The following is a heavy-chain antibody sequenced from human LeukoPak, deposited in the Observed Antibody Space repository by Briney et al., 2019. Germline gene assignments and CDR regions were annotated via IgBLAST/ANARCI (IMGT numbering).Heavy chain of an antibody. J-gene: IGHJ4*02. CDR2: IYTSGST. Sequence: SETLSLTCTVSGGSISSGSYYWSWIRQPAGKGLEWIGRIYTSGSTNYNPSLKSRVTISVDTSKNQFSLKLSSVTAADTAVYYCARVITVRGVIFDYWGQGTLVTVSS. CDR3: ARVITVRGVIFDY. V-gene: IGHV4-61*02. CDR1: GGSISSGSYY. D-gene: IGHD3-16*01.